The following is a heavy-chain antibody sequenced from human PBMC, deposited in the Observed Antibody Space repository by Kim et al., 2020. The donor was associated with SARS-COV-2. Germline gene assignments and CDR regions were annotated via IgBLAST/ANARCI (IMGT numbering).Heavy chain of an antibody. Sequence: GGSLRLSCAASGFIFSDYYMEWVRQAPGKGLVWVSRIRKDGRFTGYAGSVKGRFIISRDNAKNTLYLQINSLTDEDTAVYYCARDLAKGGWGQGILVTVSS. CDR2: IRKDGRFT. CDR1: GFIFSDYY. D-gene: IGHD3-16*01. CDR3: ARDLAKGG. J-gene: IGHJ4*02. V-gene: IGHV3-74*01.